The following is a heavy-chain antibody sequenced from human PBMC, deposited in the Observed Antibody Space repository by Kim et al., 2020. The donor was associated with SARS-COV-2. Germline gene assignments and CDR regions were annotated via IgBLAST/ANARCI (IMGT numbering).Heavy chain of an antibody. CDR3: ANSGSYYGETGY. J-gene: IGHJ4*02. V-gene: IGHV3-23*01. Sequence: GGSLRLSCAASGFTFSSYAMSWVRQAPGKGLEWVSAISGSGDSTYYADSVQGRFTISRDNSKNTLYLQMNSLRAEDTAVYYCANSGSYYGETGYWGQGTLVTVSS. CDR2: ISGSGDST. CDR1: GFTFSSYA. D-gene: IGHD1-26*01.